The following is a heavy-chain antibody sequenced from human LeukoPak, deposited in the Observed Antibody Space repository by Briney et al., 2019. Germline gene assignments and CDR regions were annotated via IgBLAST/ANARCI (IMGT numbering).Heavy chain of an antibody. CDR2: IYYSGST. CDR1: GGSISSYY. J-gene: IGHJ4*02. V-gene: IGHV4-59*08. D-gene: IGHD5-18*01. Sequence: SETLSLTCTVSGGSISSYYWSWIRQPPGKGLEWIGYIYYSGSTNYTPSLKSRVTISVDTSKNQFSLKLSSVTAADTAVYYCASSGYSYGVFDYWGQGTLVTVSS. CDR3: ASSGYSYGVFDY.